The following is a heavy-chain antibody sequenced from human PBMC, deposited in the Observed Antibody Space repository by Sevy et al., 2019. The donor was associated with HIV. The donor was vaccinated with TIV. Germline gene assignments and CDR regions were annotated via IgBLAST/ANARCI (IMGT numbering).Heavy chain of an antibody. CDR1: GFTFSNYA. CDR2: ISGSGGST. V-gene: IGHV3-23*01. CDR3: ARNPGYCSGGTCYWYFDL. J-gene: IGHJ2*01. D-gene: IGHD2-15*01. Sequence: GGSLRLSCAASGFTFSNYAMSWVRQAPGKGLEWVSGISGSGGSTYYADSVKGRFTISRGNSKNTLYLQMSSLRAEDTAVYYCARNPGYCSGGTCYWYFDLWGRGTLVTVSS.